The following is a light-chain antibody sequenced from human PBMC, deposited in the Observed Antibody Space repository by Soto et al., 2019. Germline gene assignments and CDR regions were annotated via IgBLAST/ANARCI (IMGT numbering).Light chain of an antibody. CDR2: DAS. Sequence: PGQTATHSCRASQSVRSHLAWYQQRPGQPPRLLIYDASYRATGVPLRFSGSGSGTEFTLTISSLESGDSAIYYCQQRSDWPPITFGQGTRQEIK. J-gene: IGKJ5*01. V-gene: IGKV3-11*01. CDR1: QSVRSH. CDR3: QQRSDWPPIT.